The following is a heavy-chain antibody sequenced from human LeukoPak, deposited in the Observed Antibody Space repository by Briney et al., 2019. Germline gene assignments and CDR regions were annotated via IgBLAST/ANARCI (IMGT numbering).Heavy chain of an antibody. Sequence: SETLSLTCAVYGGSFSGYYWSWIRQPPGKGLEWIGEINHSGSTNYNPSLKSRVTMSVDTSKNQFSLKLSSVTAADTAVYYCAREWEALDYWGQGTLVTVSS. CDR3: AREWEALDY. J-gene: IGHJ4*02. D-gene: IGHD1-26*01. V-gene: IGHV4-34*01. CDR2: INHSGST. CDR1: GGSFSGYY.